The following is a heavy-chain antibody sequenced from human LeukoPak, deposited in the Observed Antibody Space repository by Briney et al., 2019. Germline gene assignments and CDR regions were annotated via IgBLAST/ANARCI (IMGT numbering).Heavy chain of an antibody. D-gene: IGHD5-18*01. CDR2: IIPILGIA. CDR3: ARDYVDTAMVIYFDY. V-gene: IGHV1-69*04. J-gene: IGHJ4*02. Sequence: SVKVSCKASGGTFSSYTISWVRQAPGQGLEWMGRIIPILGIANYAQKFQGRVTITADKSTSIAYMGLSSLRSEDTAVYYCARDYVDTAMVIYFDYWGQGTLVTVSS. CDR1: GGTFSSYT.